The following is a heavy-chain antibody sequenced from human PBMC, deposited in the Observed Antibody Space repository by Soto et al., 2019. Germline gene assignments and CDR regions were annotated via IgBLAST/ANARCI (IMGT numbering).Heavy chain of an antibody. CDR2: IGPDGSNI. CDR3: VRDNNWSFDY. J-gene: IGHJ4*02. CDR1: VFIFISHW. D-gene: IGHD1-1*01. V-gene: IGHV3-74*01. Sequence: PGGSLRLSCASSVFIFISHWMHWVRQAPGKRLVGVSHIGPDGSNIWEADSVQGRFTISRDNARNRLYLQMNSLRDEDTAIYYCVRDNNWSFDYWGQGILVTVSS.